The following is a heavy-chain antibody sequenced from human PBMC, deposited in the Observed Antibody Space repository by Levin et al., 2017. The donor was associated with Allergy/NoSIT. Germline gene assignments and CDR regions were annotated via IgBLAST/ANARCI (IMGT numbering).Heavy chain of an antibody. J-gene: IGHJ6*03. V-gene: IGHV3-48*01. CDR3: ARIPSEYYYFYMDV. CDR2: VRSDTGSR. D-gene: IGHD6-6*01. CDR1: GFTFRSFS. Sequence: ASVKVSCAASGFTFRSFSMNWVRQAPGKGLEWVSYVRSDTGSRYYADSVKGRFTISRDNAKNSLYLQMNSLRAEDTAVYYCARIPSEYYYFYMDVWGKGTTVIVSS.